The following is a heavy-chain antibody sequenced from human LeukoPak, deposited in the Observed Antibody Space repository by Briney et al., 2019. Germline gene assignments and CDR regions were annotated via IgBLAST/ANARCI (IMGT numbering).Heavy chain of an antibody. CDR3: AKAYCRGDCHEDY. J-gene: IGHJ4*02. CDR2: ISYDGSNK. CDR1: GFTFSSYG. V-gene: IGHV3-30*18. Sequence: PGRSLRLSCAASGFTFSSYGMHWVRQAPGKGLEWVAVISYDGSNKYHADSVKGRFTISRDNSKNTLYLQMNSLRAEDTAVYYCAKAYCRGDCHEDYWGQGTLVSVSS. D-gene: IGHD2-21*02.